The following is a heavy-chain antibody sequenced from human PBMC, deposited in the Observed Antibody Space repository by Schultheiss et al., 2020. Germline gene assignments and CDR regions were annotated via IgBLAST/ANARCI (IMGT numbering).Heavy chain of an antibody. CDR3: ARDGSYYFDY. V-gene: IGHV3-23*01. CDR1: GFTFGDYV. J-gene: IGHJ4*02. D-gene: IGHD2-2*03. Sequence: GGSLRLSCAASGFTFGDYVMSWVRQAPGKGLEWVASVSYSGDNTKYADSVKGRFTISRDNSKNTLYLQMNSLRAEDTAVYYCARDGSYYFDYWGQGTLVTVSS. CDR2: VSYSGDNT.